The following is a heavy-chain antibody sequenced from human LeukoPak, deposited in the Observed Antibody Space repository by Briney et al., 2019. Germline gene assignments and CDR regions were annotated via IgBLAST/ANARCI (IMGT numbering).Heavy chain of an antibody. Sequence: PSETLSLTCTVSGGSISSGDYYWSWIRQPPRKGLEWIGYIYYSGSTYYNPSLKSRVTISVDTSKNQFSLKLSSVTAADTAVYYCARGYCSGGSCYALDYWGQGTLVTVSS. V-gene: IGHV4-30-4*01. J-gene: IGHJ4*02. CDR1: GGSISSGDYY. CDR3: ARGYCSGGSCYALDY. CDR2: IYYSGST. D-gene: IGHD2-15*01.